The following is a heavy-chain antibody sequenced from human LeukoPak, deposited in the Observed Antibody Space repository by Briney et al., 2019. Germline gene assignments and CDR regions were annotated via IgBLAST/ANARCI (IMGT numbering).Heavy chain of an antibody. Sequence: GGSLRLSCAASGFTFSSYAMHWVRQAPGEGLEGVSYISSSGSTIYYADSVKGRFTISRDNSKNSLYLQMNSLRAEDTALYYCAKDRGGYKYGSYYFDYWGQGTLVTVSS. J-gene: IGHJ4*02. CDR3: AKDRGGYKYGSYYFDY. CDR2: ISSSGSTI. CDR1: GFTFSSYA. D-gene: IGHD5-18*01. V-gene: IGHV3-48*03.